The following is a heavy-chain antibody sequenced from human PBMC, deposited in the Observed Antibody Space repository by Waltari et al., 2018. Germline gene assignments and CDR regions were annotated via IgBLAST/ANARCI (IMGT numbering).Heavy chain of an antibody. CDR3: ARDRKAGYYYGMDV. CDR2: IYYSGST. Sequence: QLQLQESGPGLVKPSETLSLTCTVSGGSISSSSYYWGWIRQPPGKGLEWIGSIYYSGSTYYNPSLKSRVTISVDTSKNQFSLKLSSVTAADTAVYYCARDRKAGYYYGMDVWGQGTTVTVSS. CDR1: GGSISSSSYY. V-gene: IGHV4-39*07. D-gene: IGHD6-19*01. J-gene: IGHJ6*02.